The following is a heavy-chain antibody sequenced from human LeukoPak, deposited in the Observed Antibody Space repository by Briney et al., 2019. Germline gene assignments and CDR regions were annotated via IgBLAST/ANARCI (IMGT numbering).Heavy chain of an antibody. D-gene: IGHD3-22*01. CDR1: GVSISSSNSY. CDR3: ARITLGYYYDSSGYYSPTYFDY. CDR2: IDWDDDK. V-gene: IGHV2-70*11. J-gene: IGHJ4*02. Sequence: TLSLTCTVSGVSISSSNSYWGWIRQPPGKALEWLARIDWDDDKYYSTSLKTRLTISKDTSKNQVVLTMTNMDPVDTATYYCARITLGYYYDSSGYYSPTYFDYWGQGTLVTVSS.